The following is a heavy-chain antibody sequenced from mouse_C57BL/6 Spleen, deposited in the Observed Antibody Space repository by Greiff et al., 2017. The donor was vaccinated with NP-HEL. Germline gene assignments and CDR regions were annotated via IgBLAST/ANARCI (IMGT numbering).Heavy chain of an antibody. J-gene: IGHJ3*01. V-gene: IGHV1-82*01. CDR3: ARGVYYDYVSFAY. CDR1: GYAFSSSW. Sequence: VQVVESGPELVKPGASVKISCKASGYAFSSSWMNWVKQRPGKGLEWIGRIYPGDGDTNYNGKFKGKATLTADKSSSTAYMQLSSLTSEDSAVYFCARGVYYDYVSFAYWGQGTLVTVSA. CDR2: IYPGDGDT. D-gene: IGHD2-4*01.